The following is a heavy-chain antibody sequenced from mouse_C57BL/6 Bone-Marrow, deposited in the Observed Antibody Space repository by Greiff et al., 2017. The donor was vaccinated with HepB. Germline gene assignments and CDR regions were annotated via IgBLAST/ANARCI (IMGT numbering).Heavy chain of an antibody. Sequence: VKLEESGPGLVAPSQSLSITCTVSGFSLTSYAISWVRQPPGKGLEWLGVIWTGGGTNYNSALKSRLSISKDNSKSQVFLKMNSLQTDDTARYYCAREIWLRREGYFDVWGTGTTVTVSS. J-gene: IGHJ1*03. CDR3: AREIWLRREGYFDV. D-gene: IGHD2-2*01. CDR2: IWTGGGT. V-gene: IGHV2-9-1*01. CDR1: GFSLTSYA.